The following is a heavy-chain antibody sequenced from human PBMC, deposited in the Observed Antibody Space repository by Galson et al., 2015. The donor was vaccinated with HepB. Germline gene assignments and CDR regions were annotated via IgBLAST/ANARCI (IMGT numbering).Heavy chain of an antibody. CDR1: GFTFSSSI. V-gene: IGHV3-48*02. Sequence: SLRLSCAASGFTFSSSIMNWVRQAPGKGLEWVSYISISSSTIYYADSVKGRFTISRDNAKNSLYLQMNSLRDDDTAVYYCATVRGYSYGYVYWGQGTLVTVSS. D-gene: IGHD5-18*01. J-gene: IGHJ4*02. CDR3: ATVRGYSYGYVY. CDR2: ISISSSTI.